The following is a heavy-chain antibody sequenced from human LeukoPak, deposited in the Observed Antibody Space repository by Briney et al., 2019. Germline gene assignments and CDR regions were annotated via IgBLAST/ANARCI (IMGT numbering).Heavy chain of an antibody. CDR2: ISGSGSSGGST. Sequence: GGSLRLSCVASGFTFSSYAMSWVRQAPGKGLEWVSAISGSGSSGGSTYYADSVKGRFTISRDNSKNTLYLQMNSLRAEDTAEYYCAKGAGIVISLLYFDYWGQGTLVTVSS. D-gene: IGHD2-21*01. CDR1: GFTFSSYA. V-gene: IGHV3-23*01. CDR3: AKGAGIVISLLYFDY. J-gene: IGHJ4*02.